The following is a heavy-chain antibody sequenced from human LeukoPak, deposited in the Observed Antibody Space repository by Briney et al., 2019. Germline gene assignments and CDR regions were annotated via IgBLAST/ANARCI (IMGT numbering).Heavy chain of an antibody. Sequence: KTSETLSLTCTVSGGSISSYYWSWIRQPPGKGLEWIGYIYYSGSTNYNPSLKSRVTISVDTSKNQFSLKLSSVTAADTAVYYCARGALDYYDSSGGEDYWGQGTLVTVSS. CDR1: GGSISSYY. J-gene: IGHJ4*02. CDR2: IYYSGST. CDR3: ARGALDYYDSSGGEDY. V-gene: IGHV4-59*01. D-gene: IGHD3-22*01.